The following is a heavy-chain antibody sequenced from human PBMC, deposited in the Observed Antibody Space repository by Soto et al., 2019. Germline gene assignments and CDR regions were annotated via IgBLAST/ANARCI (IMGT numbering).Heavy chain of an antibody. J-gene: IGHJ4*02. CDR1: GLTVSSNY. CDR2: IYGGDDT. Sequence: GGSLRLSCAASGLTVSSNYMGWVRQAPGTGLEWVSLIYGGDDTYYADSVKGRFTISRDNSKNTLYLQMNSLRVEDTAVYYCARRGYEYESSGYYPLFDYWGQGILVTVSS. D-gene: IGHD3-22*01. V-gene: IGHV3-53*01. CDR3: ARRGYEYESSGYYPLFDY.